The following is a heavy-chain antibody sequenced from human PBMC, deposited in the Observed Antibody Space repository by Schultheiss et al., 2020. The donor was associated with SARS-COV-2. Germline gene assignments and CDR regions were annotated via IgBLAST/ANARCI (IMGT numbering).Heavy chain of an antibody. V-gene: IGHV3-23*01. D-gene: IGHD3-10*01. J-gene: IGHJ6*02. Sequence: GGSLRLSCEPSGFTFSSYAMSWVRQAPGKGLEWVSGISGNAIKTYYADSVKGRFTISRDNSRNTLYLQMNSLRAEDTAVYYCARFIPGEKYGVDVWGQGTTVTVSS. CDR3: ARFIPGEKYGVDV. CDR2: ISGNAIKT. CDR1: GFTFSSYA.